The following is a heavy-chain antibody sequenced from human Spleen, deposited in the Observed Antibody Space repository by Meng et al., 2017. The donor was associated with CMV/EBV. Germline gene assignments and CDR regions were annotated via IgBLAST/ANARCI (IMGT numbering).Heavy chain of an antibody. CDR2: IYPGDSDT. Sequence: KVSCKGSGYSFTSYWIGWVRQMPGKGLEWMGIIYPGDSDTRYSPSFQGQVTLSADKSISTAYLQWSSLKASDTAMYYCARHSQYTYYYYGMDVWGQGTTVTVSS. CDR1: GYSFTSYW. CDR3: ARHSQYTYYYYGMDV. V-gene: IGHV5-51*01. J-gene: IGHJ6*02. D-gene: IGHD5-18*01.